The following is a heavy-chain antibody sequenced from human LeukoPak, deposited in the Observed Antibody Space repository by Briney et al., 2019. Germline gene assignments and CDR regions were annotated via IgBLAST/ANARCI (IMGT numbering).Heavy chain of an antibody. CDR2: IYSSGTT. V-gene: IGHV4-4*07. CDR1: GGSINSYY. CDR3: ARLDNKAVAGTNFDY. D-gene: IGHD6-19*01. J-gene: IGHJ4*02. Sequence: SETLSLTCSVSGGSINSYYWNWFRQPAGKGLEWIGRIYSSGTTNYNPSLESRVTMSVDTSKNQFSLKLSSVTAADTAVYYCARLDNKAVAGTNFDYWGQGTLVTVSS.